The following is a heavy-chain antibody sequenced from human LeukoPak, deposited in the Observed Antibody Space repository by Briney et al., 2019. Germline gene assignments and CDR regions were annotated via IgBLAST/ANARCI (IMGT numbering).Heavy chain of an antibody. D-gene: IGHD2-15*01. CDR2: IRYDGSYR. CDR3: TKRAACSGTCSHYYAMDV. J-gene: IGHJ6*02. V-gene: IGHV3-30*02. CDR1: GFAFSTYG. Sequence: GGSLRLSCAASGFAFSTYGMQWVRQAPGKGLEWVAYIRYDGSYRNYGDSVRGRFTISRDNSRNTLYLQMNSLQTEDTAVYYCTKRAACSGTCSHYYAMDVWGQGTPVTVSS.